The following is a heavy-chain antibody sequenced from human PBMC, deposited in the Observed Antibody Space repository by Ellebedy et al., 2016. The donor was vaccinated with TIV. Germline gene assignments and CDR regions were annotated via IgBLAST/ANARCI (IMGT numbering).Heavy chain of an antibody. CDR2: ISGSGGST. D-gene: IGHD6-19*01. CDR3: AKVSALGIAVKTDY. V-gene: IGHV3-23*01. Sequence: GESLKISXVGSGFTFSTYWMTWVRQAPGKGLEWVSAISGSGGSTYYADSVKGRFTISRDNSKNTLYLQMNRLRAEDTAVYYCAKVSALGIAVKTDYWGQGTLVTVSS. J-gene: IGHJ4*02. CDR1: GFTFSTYW.